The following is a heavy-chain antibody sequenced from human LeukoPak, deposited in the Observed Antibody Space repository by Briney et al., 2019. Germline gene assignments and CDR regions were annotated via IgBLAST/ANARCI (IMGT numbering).Heavy chain of an antibody. D-gene: IGHD1-1*01. V-gene: IGHV1-24*01. J-gene: IGHJ5*02. CDR3: ATGVWNLNWFDP. CDR2: FDPEDGET. CDR1: GYTLTELS. Sequence: ASVKVSCKVSGYTLTELSMHWVRQAPGKGLEWMGGFDPEDGETIYAQKFQGRVTMTEDTSTDTAYMELSSLRSEDTAVYYCATGVWNLNWFDPWGQGTLVTVSS.